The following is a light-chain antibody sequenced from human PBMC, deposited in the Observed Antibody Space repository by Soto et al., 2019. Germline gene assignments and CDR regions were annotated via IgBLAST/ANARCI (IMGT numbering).Light chain of an antibody. J-gene: IGKJ4*01. CDR2: AAS. V-gene: IGKV1D-16*01. Sequence: DIQLTQSPSSLTASVGDRVTIAWRASQGIGTWLAWHQQKPGKSPTSLIYAASNLQNGVPSRFNGSGSGTDFTLTIASLQSADVATYFCQQYNTYPLTFGGGTRVEI. CDR3: QQYNTYPLT. CDR1: QGIGTW.